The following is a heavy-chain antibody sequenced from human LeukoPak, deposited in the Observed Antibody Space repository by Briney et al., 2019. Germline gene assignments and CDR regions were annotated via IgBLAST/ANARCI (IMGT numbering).Heavy chain of an antibody. Sequence: PGGSLTLSCVAAGVIISGTYMCWVRPAPGEGVEWFSVIYTGGSTAYTDSVKGRFTTSRDTSKNTLYLQMNSLTAEDTAVYYCARGHGQWGQGTLVTVSS. CDR3: ARGHGQ. J-gene: IGHJ4*02. V-gene: IGHV3-66*01. CDR1: GVIISGTY. CDR2: IYTGGST.